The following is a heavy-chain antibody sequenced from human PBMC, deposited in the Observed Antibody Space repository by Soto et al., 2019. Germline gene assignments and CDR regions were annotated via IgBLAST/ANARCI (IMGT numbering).Heavy chain of an antibody. CDR2: MNPKSGYT. D-gene: IGHD3-3*01. V-gene: IGHV1-8*01. J-gene: IGHJ6*02. CDR1: GYTFTTYD. CDR3: ARGGVVDYYYYGMDV. Sequence: ASVKVSCKASGYTFTTYDINWVRQATGQGLEWVGWMNPKSGYTGFAQKFQGRVSMTRDTSISTAYMELSSLRSEDTAVYYCARGGVVDYYYYGMDVWGQGTTVTVSS.